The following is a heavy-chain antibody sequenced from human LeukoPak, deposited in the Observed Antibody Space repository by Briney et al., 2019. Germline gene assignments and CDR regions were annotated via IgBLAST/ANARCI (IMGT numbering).Heavy chain of an antibody. D-gene: IGHD1-26*01. Sequence: GGALRLSCPASGCTFRNYRMNWVRQAPAEGVEGVAPISDTSKYIYFRDSVNGGLTVPSDKPQNSLYVQMDSHSEDGPAGCYCARTYLVVVGATTDYLYSCGQGTLVSVSS. J-gene: IGHJ4*02. CDR1: GCTFRNYR. V-gene: IGHV3-21*06. CDR2: ISDTSKYI. CDR3: ARTYLVVVGATTDYLYS.